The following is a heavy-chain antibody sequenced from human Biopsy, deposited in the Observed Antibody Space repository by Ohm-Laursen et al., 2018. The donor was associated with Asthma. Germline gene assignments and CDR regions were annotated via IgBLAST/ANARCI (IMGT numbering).Heavy chain of an antibody. V-gene: IGHV5-51*01. J-gene: IGHJ4*02. CDR3: ARFIDGTFFVDY. Sequence: ESLRISCKASGYTFSDSWIGWVRQMPGKGLEWMGIIFAVNSETKYSPSFQGQVTISADMSISTAFLQWSSLKASDTAIYYCARFIDGTFFVDYWGQGTLVTVSS. D-gene: IGHD1-7*01. CDR1: GYTFSDSW. CDR2: IFAVNSET.